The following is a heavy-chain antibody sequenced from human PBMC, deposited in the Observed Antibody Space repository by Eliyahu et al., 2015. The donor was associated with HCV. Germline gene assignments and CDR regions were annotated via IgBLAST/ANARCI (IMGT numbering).Heavy chain of an antibody. Sequence: EVQLVESGGGLVKPGGSLRLSCAASGFTFSSYSMNWVRQAPGKGLEWVSSISSSSSYIYYADSVKGRFTISRDNAKNSLYLQMNSLRAEDTAVYYCARDRGTHYYDSSGYPWCFDYWGQGTLVTVSS. V-gene: IGHV3-21*01. CDR2: ISSSSSYI. J-gene: IGHJ4*02. D-gene: IGHD3-22*01. CDR1: GFTFSSYS. CDR3: ARDRGTHYYDSSGYPWCFDY.